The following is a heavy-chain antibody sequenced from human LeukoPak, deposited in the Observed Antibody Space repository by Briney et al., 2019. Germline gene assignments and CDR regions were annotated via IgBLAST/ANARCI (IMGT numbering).Heavy chain of an antibody. CDR1: GFTFNNYG. CDR3: AKGYCASTICYGGGKIDY. D-gene: IGHD2-2*01. J-gene: IGHJ4*02. V-gene: IGHV3-30*02. Sequence: GGSLRLSCGASGFTFNNYGMHWVRQAPGKGPEWVAFIRYDESNKYYADSVKGRFTISRDNSKSTLYLQMNSLRVEATAVYYCAKGYCASTICYGGGKIDYWGQGTLVTVSS. CDR2: IRYDESNK.